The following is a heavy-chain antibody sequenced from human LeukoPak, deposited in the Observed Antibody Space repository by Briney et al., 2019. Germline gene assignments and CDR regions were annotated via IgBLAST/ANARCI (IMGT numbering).Heavy chain of an antibody. D-gene: IGHD3-3*01. CDR3: ARVLVVIMPFDY. V-gene: IGHV1-2*02. Sequence: ASVKVSCKASGYTFTGYYMHWVRQAPGQGLEWMGWINPNSGGTNYAQKFQGRVTMTRDTSISTAYMELSRLRSDDTAAYYCARVLVVIMPFDYWGQGTLVTVSS. CDR1: GYTFTGYY. J-gene: IGHJ4*02. CDR2: INPNSGGT.